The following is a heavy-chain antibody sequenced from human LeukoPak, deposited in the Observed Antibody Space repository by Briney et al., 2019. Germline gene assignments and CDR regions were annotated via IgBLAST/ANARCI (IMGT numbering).Heavy chain of an antibody. CDR2: IKQDGSEK. CDR3: AKDWGPEFASGSSYLDS. CDR1: GFTFSSHW. D-gene: IGHD3-10*01. Sequence: GGSLRLSCAASGFTFSSHWMSWVRQAPGKGLEWVANIKQDGSEKYYVDSLKGRFTISRDNAKNSLYLQMNGLRPEDTAVYFCAKDWGPEFASGSSYLDSWGQGILVTVSS. J-gene: IGHJ4*02. V-gene: IGHV3-7*01.